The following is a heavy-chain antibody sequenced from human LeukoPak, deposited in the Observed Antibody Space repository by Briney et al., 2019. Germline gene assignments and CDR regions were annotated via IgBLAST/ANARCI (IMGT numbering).Heavy chain of an antibody. Sequence: GGSLRLSCAASGFTFSSYGMHWVRQAPGKGLEWVAFVGYDGSNKEHVDSVKGRSTISRDDSKNTLYVETSSLRAEDTAMYYCVKNRGYSGYGSFYFDNWGQGTLVTVSS. V-gene: IGHV3-30*02. D-gene: IGHD5-12*01. J-gene: IGHJ4*02. CDR3: VKNRGYSGYGSFYFDN. CDR2: VGYDGSNK. CDR1: GFTFSSYG.